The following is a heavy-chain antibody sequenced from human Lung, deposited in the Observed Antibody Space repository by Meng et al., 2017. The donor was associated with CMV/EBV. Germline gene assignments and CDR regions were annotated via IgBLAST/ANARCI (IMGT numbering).Heavy chain of an antibody. CDR2: IKHDGNEK. CDR3: ANSGLSGRTR. CDR1: GYAFSDYW. Sequence: GESLKISCVGSGYAFSDYWMSWVRRAPGQGLEWVATIKHDGNEKYHVDSAKGRFTISRDNAKNSLFLQMDSLRAEDTAMYYCANSGLSGRTRWGQGTLVTVSS. V-gene: IGHV3-7*01. J-gene: IGHJ4*02.